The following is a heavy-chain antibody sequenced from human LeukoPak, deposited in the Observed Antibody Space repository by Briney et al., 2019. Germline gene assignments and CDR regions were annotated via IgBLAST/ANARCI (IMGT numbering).Heavy chain of an antibody. CDR2: IYYTGST. J-gene: IGHJ4*02. D-gene: IGHD3-10*01. Sequence: SEPLSLTCTVPGGSVSSGTYYWSWIRQPPGKGLEWIGYIYYTGSTNYNPSLKSRLTISVDTSKNQFSLKLSSVTAADTAVYYCARRGGSGRSFDYWGQGTLVTVSS. CDR1: GGSVSSGTYY. CDR3: ARRGGSGRSFDY. V-gene: IGHV4-61*01.